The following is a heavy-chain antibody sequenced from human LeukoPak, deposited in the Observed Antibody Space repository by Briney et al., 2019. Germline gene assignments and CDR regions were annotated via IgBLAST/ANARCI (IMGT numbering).Heavy chain of an antibody. D-gene: IGHD2-2*01. CDR1: GYTFTGYY. V-gene: IGHV1-69*13. Sequence: SVKVSCKASGYTFTGYYMHWVRQAPGQGLEWMGGIIPIFGTANYAQKFQGRVTITADESTSTAYMELSSRRSEDTAVYYCARAGIPAAIQADYYYGMDVWGQGTTVTVSS. CDR3: ARAGIPAAIQADYYYGMDV. CDR2: IIPIFGTA. J-gene: IGHJ6*02.